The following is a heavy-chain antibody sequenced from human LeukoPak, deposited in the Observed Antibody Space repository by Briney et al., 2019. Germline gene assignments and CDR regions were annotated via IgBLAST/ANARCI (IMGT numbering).Heavy chain of an antibody. D-gene: IGHD5-18*01. CDR2: IYYSGST. Sequence: SETPSLTCTVSGGSISSYYWSWIRKPPGKGLEWIGYIYYSGSTNYNPSLKSRVTISVDTSKNQFSLKLSSVTAADTAVYYCAREVDTANDYWGQGTLVTVSS. CDR3: AREVDTANDY. J-gene: IGHJ4*02. V-gene: IGHV4-59*12. CDR1: GGSISSYY.